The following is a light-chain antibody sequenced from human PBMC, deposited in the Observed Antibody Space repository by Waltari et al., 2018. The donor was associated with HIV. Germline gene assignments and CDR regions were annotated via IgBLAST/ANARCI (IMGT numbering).Light chain of an antibody. J-gene: IGKJ2*01. CDR1: QSVSGY. V-gene: IGKV3-15*01. CDR2: GAS. Sequence: EIVLTQSPATLSLSPGERATLSCRASQSVSGYLAWYQQKPGQAPRLLIYGASTRAPGLPARFSGSGSGTEFTLTISNLQSEDSAVYYCQQYNNWPPNTFGQGTKLEIK. CDR3: QQYNNWPPNT.